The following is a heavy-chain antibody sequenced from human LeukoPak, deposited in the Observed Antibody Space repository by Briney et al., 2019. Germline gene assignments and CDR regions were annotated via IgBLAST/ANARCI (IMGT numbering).Heavy chain of an antibody. J-gene: IGHJ3*02. CDR3: AGITWGAFDI. D-gene: IGHD7-27*01. Sequence: SETLSLTCTVSGYSISSGYYWGWIRQPAGKGLEWIGRIYTSGSTNYNPSLKSRVTMSVDTSKNQFSLKLSSVTAADTAVYYCAGITWGAFDIWGQGTMVTVSS. CDR1: GYSISSGYY. CDR2: IYTSGST. V-gene: IGHV4-4*07.